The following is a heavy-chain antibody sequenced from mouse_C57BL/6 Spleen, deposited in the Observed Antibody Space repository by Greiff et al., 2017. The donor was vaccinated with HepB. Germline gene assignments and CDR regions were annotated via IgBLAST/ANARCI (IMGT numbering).Heavy chain of an antibody. Sequence: DVMLVESGGGLVKPGGSLKLSCAASGFTFSSYAMSWVRQTPEKRLEWVATISDGGSYTYYPDNVKGRFTISRDNAKNNLYLQMSHLKSEDTAMYYCARDPGTRYFDYWGQGTTLTVSS. CDR3: ARDPGTRYFDY. J-gene: IGHJ2*01. CDR1: GFTFSSYA. CDR2: ISDGGSYT. V-gene: IGHV5-4*01. D-gene: IGHD4-1*01.